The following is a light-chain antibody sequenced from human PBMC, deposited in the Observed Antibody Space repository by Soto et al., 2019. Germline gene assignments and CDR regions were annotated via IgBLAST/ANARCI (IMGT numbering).Light chain of an antibody. Sequence: IQMTQSPPSLSASVRATVTITCRASQSISSSLNWYQQKPGKAPKLLIYTASNLESGVPSRFSGSGFGTEFTLTISSLQPEDCATYHCYQAYSSPWTFGQGTKVEIK. CDR1: QSISSS. CDR2: TAS. V-gene: IGKV1-39*01. CDR3: YQAYSSPWT. J-gene: IGKJ1*01.